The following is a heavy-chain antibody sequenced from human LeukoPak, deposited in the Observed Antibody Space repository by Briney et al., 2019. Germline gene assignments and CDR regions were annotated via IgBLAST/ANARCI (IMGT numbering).Heavy chain of an antibody. Sequence: PGGSLRLSCAASGFTFSSYGMHWVRQAPGKGLEWVAVMSYDGSKEYYADSVKGRFTISRDNSKNTLYLQMNSLRVEDTAVYYCARGLLYTESFSRNWFDAWGQGILVIVSS. V-gene: IGHV3-30*03. CDR1: GFTFSSYG. D-gene: IGHD1-26*01. J-gene: IGHJ5*02. CDR2: MSYDGSKE. CDR3: ARGLLYTESFSRNWFDA.